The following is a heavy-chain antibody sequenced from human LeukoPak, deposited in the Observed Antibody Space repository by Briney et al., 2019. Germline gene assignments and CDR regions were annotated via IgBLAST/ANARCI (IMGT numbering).Heavy chain of an antibody. CDR2: IYYSGST. Sequence: SETLSLTCTVSGGSISSYYWSWIRQPPGKGLEWIGYIYYSGSTNYNPSLKSRVTISVDTSKNQFSLKLSSVTAADTAVYYCAREVIGYYYDSSGPNWFDPWGQGTLVTVSS. V-gene: IGHV4-59*01. J-gene: IGHJ5*02. D-gene: IGHD3-22*01. CDR1: GGSISSYY. CDR3: AREVIGYYYDSSGPNWFDP.